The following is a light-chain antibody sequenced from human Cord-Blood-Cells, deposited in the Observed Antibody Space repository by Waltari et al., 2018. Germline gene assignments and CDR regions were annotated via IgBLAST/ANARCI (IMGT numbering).Light chain of an antibody. CDR1: QSISSY. J-gene: IGKJ1*01. CDR2: AAC. CDR3: QQSYSTTWT. V-gene: IGKV1-39*01. Sequence: IQMTQSPSSLSASVGDRVTITCRASQSISSYFNWYQQKPVKAPKLLIYAACSLQSGVPSRFSGSGSGTDFTLTISSLQPEDFATYYCQQSYSTTWTFGQGTKVEIK.